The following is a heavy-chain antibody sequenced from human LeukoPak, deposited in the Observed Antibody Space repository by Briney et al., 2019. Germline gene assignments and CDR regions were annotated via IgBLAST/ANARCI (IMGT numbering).Heavy chain of an antibody. V-gene: IGHV3-23*01. CDR2: ISGSGGST. J-gene: IGHJ4*02. Sequence: GGSLRLSCAASGFTFSSYAMSWVRQAPGKGLEWVSAISGSGGSTYYADSVKGRFTISRDNSKNTLYLQMNSLRAEDTAVYYCAKPLGYCSSTSCYHPPGYFDYWGQGTLVTVSS. CDR3: AKPLGYCSSTSCYHPPGYFDY. D-gene: IGHD2-2*01. CDR1: GFTFSSYA.